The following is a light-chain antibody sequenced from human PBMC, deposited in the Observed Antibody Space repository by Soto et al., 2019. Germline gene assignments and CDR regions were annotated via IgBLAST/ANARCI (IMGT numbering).Light chain of an antibody. J-gene: IGLJ2*01. V-gene: IGLV1-40*01. CDR2: XXX. Sequence: QSVLTQPPSVSGAPGQRVTISCTGSSSNIGAGYDVHGYQQLPGTAPNHLIYXXXXXXXXXXXXXXXSKSVTSASLAITGXXXXXXXXXXCQSYDSSLSGSVFGGGTKLTVL. CDR3: QSYDSSLSGSV. CDR1: SSNIGAGYD.